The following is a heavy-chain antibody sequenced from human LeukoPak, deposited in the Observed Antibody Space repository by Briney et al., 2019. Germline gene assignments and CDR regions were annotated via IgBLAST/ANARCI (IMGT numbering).Heavy chain of an antibody. J-gene: IGHJ4*02. CDR3: AKRRSPGSGWYFENYFDY. D-gene: IGHD6-19*01. V-gene: IGHV3-30*18. CDR2: ISYDGSNK. CDR1: GFTFSSYG. Sequence: GRSLRLSCAASGFTFSSYGRHWVRQAPGKGLEWVAVISYDGSNKYYADSVKGRFTISRDNSKNTLYLQMNSLRAEDTAVYYCAKRRSPGSGWYFENYFDYWGQGTLVTVSS.